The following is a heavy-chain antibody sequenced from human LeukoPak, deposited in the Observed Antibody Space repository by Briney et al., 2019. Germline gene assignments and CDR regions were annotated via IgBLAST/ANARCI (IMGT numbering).Heavy chain of an antibody. Sequence: PSETLSLTCTVSGGSISSGSYYWSWIRQPPGKGLEWIGYIYYSGSTYYNPSLKSRVTISVDTSKNQFSLKLSSVTAADTAVYYCAREVVVPAAIEGVGAFDIWGQGTMVTVSS. D-gene: IGHD2-2*02. V-gene: IGHV4-30-4*08. CDR2: IYYSGST. J-gene: IGHJ3*02. CDR3: AREVVVPAAIEGVGAFDI. CDR1: GGSISSGSYY.